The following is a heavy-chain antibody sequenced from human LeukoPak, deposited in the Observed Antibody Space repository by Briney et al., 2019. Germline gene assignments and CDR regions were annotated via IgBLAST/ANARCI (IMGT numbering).Heavy chain of an antibody. CDR1: GFTVSSNY. D-gene: IGHD4-17*01. J-gene: IGHJ4*02. CDR3: ARDRHGDYVGPLDY. V-gene: IGHV3-53*01. Sequence: PGGSLRLSCAASGFTVSSNYMSWVRQAPGKGLEWVSVIYSGGSTYYADSVKGRFTIARDNSKNTPYLQMNSLRAEDTAVYYCARDRHGDYVGPLDYWGQGTLVTVSS. CDR2: IYSGGST.